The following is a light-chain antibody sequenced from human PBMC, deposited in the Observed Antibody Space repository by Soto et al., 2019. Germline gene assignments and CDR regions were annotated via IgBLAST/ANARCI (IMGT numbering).Light chain of an antibody. CDR1: SGHSSYA. CDR2: LNNDGSH. V-gene: IGLV4-69*01. J-gene: IGLJ2*01. CDR3: QTWGTGTVV. Sequence: QSVLTQSPSASASLGASVKLTCTLSSGHSSYAIAWHQQQPEKGPRYLMKLNNDGSHNKGDGIPDRFSGSSSGAERYLTISSLQSADEADYYCQTWGTGTVVVGGGTKLTVL.